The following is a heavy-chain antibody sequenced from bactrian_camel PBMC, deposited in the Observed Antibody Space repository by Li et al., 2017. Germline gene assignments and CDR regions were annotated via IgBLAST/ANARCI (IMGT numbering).Heavy chain of an antibody. V-gene: IGHV3S40*01. CDR1: GGTFSRWV. Sequence: DVQLVESGGGLVQPGGSLRLTCKVSGGTFSRWVMDWVRQAPGKGLEWVSGIDKSGGYTDVADSVKGRFTISRDNAKNTVYLQMNSLQTEDTAVYYCTIGLYADFGYGGQGTQVTVS. D-gene: IGHD1*01. J-gene: IGHJ4*01. CDR3: TIGLYADFGY. CDR2: IDKSGGYT.